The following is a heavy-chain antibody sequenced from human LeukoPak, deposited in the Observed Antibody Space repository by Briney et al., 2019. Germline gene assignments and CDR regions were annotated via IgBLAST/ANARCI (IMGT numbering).Heavy chain of an antibody. CDR2: IYYSGST. V-gene: IGHV4-59*08. D-gene: IGHD6-19*01. CDR3: ARRGSGWYFDY. Sequence: SETLSLTCTVSGGSITSYYWSWIRQPPGKGLEWIGYIYYSGSTNYNPSLKSRVTISVDTTKNQFSLKLSSVTAADTAVYYCARRGSGWYFDYWGQGTLVTVSS. J-gene: IGHJ4*02. CDR1: GGSITSYY.